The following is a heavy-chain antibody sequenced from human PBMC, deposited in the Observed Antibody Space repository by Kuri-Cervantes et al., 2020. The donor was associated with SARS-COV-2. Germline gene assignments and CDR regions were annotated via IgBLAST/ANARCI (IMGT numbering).Heavy chain of an antibody. CDR1: GFTFGDYA. CDR2: IRSKAYGGTT. J-gene: IGHJ4*02. V-gene: IGHV3-49*04. CDR3: TTQITIFGVVIRGDY. D-gene: IGHD3-3*01. Sequence: GGSLRLSCTASGFTFGDYAMSWVRQAPGKGLEWVGFIRSKAYGGTTEYAASVKGRSTISRDDSKSIAYLQMKSLKTEDTAVYYCTTQITIFGVVIRGDYWGQGTLVTVSS.